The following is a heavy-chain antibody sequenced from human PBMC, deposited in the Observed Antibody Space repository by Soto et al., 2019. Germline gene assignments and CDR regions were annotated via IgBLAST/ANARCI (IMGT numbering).Heavy chain of an antibody. D-gene: IGHD5-12*01. CDR1: GFTFGDYA. CDR2: IRSKAYGGTT. V-gene: IGHV3-49*03. Sequence: SLRLSCTASGFTFGDYAMSWFRQAPGKGLEWVGFIRSKAYGGTTEYAASVKGRFTISRDDSKSIAYLQMNSLKTEDTAVYYCTRGGDSGYDSYYYYGMDVWGQGTTVTVSS. CDR3: TRGGDSGYDSYYYYGMDV. J-gene: IGHJ6*02.